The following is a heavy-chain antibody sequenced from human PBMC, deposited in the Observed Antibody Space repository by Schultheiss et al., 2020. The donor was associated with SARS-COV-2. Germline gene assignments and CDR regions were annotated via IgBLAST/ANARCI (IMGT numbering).Heavy chain of an antibody. CDR3: ARRGYSYGLDY. V-gene: IGHV4-61*05. CDR2: IYYSGST. D-gene: IGHD5-18*01. Sequence: SETLSLTCTVSGGSISSSSYYWGWIRQPPGKGLEWIGYIYYSGSTNYNPSLKSRVTISLDTSKNQFSLKLSSVTAADTAVYYCARRGYSYGLDYWGQGTLVTVSS. CDR1: GGSISSSSYY. J-gene: IGHJ4*02.